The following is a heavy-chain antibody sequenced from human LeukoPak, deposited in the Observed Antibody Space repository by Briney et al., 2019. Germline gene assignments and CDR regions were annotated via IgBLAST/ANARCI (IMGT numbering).Heavy chain of an antibody. D-gene: IGHD2-2*01. CDR2: IVSSSSYI. Sequence: GGSLRLSCAASGFTVSSNYMSWVRQAPGKGLDWVSSIVSSSSYIYYADSVKGRFTISRDNSKNTLYLQMNSLRAEDTAVYYCAKNGPSSTSSQDYWGQGTLVTVSS. V-gene: IGHV3-21*01. J-gene: IGHJ4*02. CDR1: GFTVSSNY. CDR3: AKNGPSSTSSQDY.